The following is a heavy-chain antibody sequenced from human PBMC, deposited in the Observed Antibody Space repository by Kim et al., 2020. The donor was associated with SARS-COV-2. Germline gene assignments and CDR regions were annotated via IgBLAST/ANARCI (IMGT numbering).Heavy chain of an antibody. V-gene: IGHV4-39*02. D-gene: IGHD1-26*01. CDR3: ARRSYSDFYFDF. CDR2: T. Sequence: TYANPSLQSRVTISVDTSQNHFSLKLTSVTAADTAVYYCARRSYSDFYFDFWGQGTLVTVSS. J-gene: IGHJ4*02.